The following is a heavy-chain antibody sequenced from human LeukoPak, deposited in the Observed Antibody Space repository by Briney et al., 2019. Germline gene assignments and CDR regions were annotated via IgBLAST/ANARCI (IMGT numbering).Heavy chain of an antibody. CDR2: IYYSGST. D-gene: IGHD6-13*01. Sequence: SETLSLTCTVSGGSVSSSSYYWGWIHQPPGKGLEWIGSIYYSGSTYYNPSLKSRVTISVDTSKNQFSLKLSSVTAADTAVYYRATYSSSWKLFDYWGQGTLVTVSS. V-gene: IGHV4-39*01. CDR3: ATYSSSWKLFDY. CDR1: GGSVSSSSYY. J-gene: IGHJ4*02.